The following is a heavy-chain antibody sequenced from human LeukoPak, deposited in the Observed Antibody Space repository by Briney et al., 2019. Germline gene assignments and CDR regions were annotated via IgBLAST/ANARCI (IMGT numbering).Heavy chain of an antibody. V-gene: IGHV3-30*02. CDR2: IRYDGSNK. D-gene: IGHD2-2*01. J-gene: IGHJ6*03. Sequence: SGGSLRLSCAASGFTFSSYGMHWVRQAPGKGLEWVAFIRYDGSNKYYADSVKGRFTISRDNSKNTLYLQMNSLRAEDTAVYYCAKCERVPAAYYYYYYYMDVWGKGTTVTVSS. CDR1: GFTFSSYG. CDR3: AKCERVPAAYYYYYYYMDV.